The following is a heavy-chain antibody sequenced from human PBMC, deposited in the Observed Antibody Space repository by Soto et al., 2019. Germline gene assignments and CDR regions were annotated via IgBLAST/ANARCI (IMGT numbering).Heavy chain of an antibody. CDR2: MSYTGNT. J-gene: IGHJ4*02. CDR1: GGSISGYF. CDR3: AKADTTIVQLAP. D-gene: IGHD3-10*01. Sequence: SETLSLTCTVSGGSISGYFWNWIRQPPGKGLEWIGYMSYTGNTNYNPSLTSRVSISVDTSKNQFSLNLNSVTAAATAVYYRAKADTTIVQLAPGGQGNLVTVSP. V-gene: IGHV4-59*01.